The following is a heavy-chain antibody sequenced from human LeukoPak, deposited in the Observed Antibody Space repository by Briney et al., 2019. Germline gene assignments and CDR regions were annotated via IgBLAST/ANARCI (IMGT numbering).Heavy chain of an antibody. V-gene: IGHV3-30*02. J-gene: IGHJ3*02. CDR3: AKDWNYYVHSAFDI. D-gene: IGHD3-10*02. CDR2: IRYDGSNK. CDR1: GFTFSSYG. Sequence: GGSLRLSCAASGFTFSSYGMHWVRQAPGKGLEWVAFIRYDGSNKYYADSVKGRFTISRDNSKNTLYLQMNSLRAEDTAVYYCAKDWNYYVHSAFDIWGQGTMVTVSS.